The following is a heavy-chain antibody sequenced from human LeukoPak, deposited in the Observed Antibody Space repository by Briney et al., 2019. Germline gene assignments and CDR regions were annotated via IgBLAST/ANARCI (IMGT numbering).Heavy chain of an antibody. Sequence: SETLSLTCAVYGGSFSGYYWSWIRQPPGKGLEWIGEINHSGSTNYNPSLKSRVTISVDTSKNQFSLKLSSVTAADAAVYYCAREEAAAGYDYWGQGTLVTVSS. CDR3: AREEAAAGYDY. J-gene: IGHJ4*02. V-gene: IGHV4-34*01. CDR2: INHSGST. D-gene: IGHD6-13*01. CDR1: GGSFSGYY.